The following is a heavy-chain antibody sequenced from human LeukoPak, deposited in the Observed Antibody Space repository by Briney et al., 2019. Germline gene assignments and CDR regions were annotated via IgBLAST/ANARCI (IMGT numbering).Heavy chain of an antibody. D-gene: IGHD3-22*01. CDR3: AKDGLYYDGSEHVYYFDS. Sequence: GGSLRLSCATSGFTFSRSAMTWVRQGPGTGLEFVASIIYSGDATYYADSVKGRFTISRDNPKNTLYLQMNSLRAEDTALYYCAKDGLYYDGSEHVYYFDSWGQGTLVTVSS. CDR2: IIYSGDAT. V-gene: IGHV3-23*01. CDR1: GFTFSRSA. J-gene: IGHJ4*02.